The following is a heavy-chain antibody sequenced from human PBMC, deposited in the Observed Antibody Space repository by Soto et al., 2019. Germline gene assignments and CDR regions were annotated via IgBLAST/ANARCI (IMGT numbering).Heavy chain of an antibody. CDR1: GDSISSGDYY. J-gene: IGHJ5*02. V-gene: IGHV4-30-4*01. CDR3: ARVGGSQLLSGSYWFDP. D-gene: IGHD2-2*01. Sequence: KSSETLSLTCSVSGDSISSGDYYWSWIRQSPGKGLEWIGYIYYSGTTNYNPSLKSRLTISVDTSKNQFFLRLSSVTAADTAVYYCARVGGSQLLSGSYWFDPWGQGTLVTVSS. CDR2: IYYSGTT.